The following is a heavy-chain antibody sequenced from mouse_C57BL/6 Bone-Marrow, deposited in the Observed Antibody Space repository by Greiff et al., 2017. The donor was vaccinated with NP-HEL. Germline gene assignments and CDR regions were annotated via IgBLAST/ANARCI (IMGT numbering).Heavy chain of an antibody. CDR1: GFTFSSYG. CDR3: ARQGGGFITDAMDY. J-gene: IGHJ4*01. CDR2: ISSGGSYT. V-gene: IGHV5-6*01. Sequence: EVHLVESGGDLVKPGGSLKLSCAASGFTFSSYGMSWVRQTPDKRLEWVATISSGGSYTYYPDSVKGRFTISRDNAKNTLYLQMSSLKSEDTAMYYCARQGGGFITDAMDYWGQGTSVTVSS. D-gene: IGHD1-1*01.